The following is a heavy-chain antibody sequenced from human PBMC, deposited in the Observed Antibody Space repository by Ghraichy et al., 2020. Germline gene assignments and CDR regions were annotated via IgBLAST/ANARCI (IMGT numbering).Heavy chain of an antibody. V-gene: IGHV4-34*01. Sequence: SETLSLTCAVYGGSFSGYYWSWIRQPPGKGLEWIGEINHSGSTNYNPSLKSRVTISVDTSKNQFSLKLSSVTAADTAVYYCARVTGRLFAYSSGWYARESDFDYWGQGTLVTVSS. J-gene: IGHJ4*02. CDR2: INHSGST. CDR3: ARVTGRLFAYSSGWYARESDFDY. D-gene: IGHD6-19*01. CDR1: GGSFSGYY.